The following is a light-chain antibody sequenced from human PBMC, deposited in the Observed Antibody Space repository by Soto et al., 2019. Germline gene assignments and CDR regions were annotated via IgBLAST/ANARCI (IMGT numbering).Light chain of an antibody. CDR1: QDTNNH. CDR3: QQYTRAPWT. J-gene: IGKJ1*01. Sequence: DFQMAQSSSSLSVSGGDRVTITCRASQDTNNHLAWYQQKPGKVPNLLIYGSSTLQSGVPFRFSGSGSGTDFTLTISSLQPEDVATYYCQQYTRAPWTFGQGTKVDIK. V-gene: IGKV1-27*01. CDR2: GSS.